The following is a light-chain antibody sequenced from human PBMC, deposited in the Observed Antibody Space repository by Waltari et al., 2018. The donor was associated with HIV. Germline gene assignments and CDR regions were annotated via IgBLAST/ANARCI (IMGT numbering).Light chain of an antibody. Sequence: QSVVTQPPSASGTPGQRATISCSRTDSNLGSNSVHWYQDLPGTAPKLLIYKNNQRSSGVPDRFSGSKSDTSASLAISGLRSEDEADYYCASWDDNLNSWVFGGGTKLNVL. J-gene: IGLJ3*02. V-gene: IGLV1-47*01. CDR3: ASWDDNLNSWV. CDR1: DSNLGSNS. CDR2: KNN.